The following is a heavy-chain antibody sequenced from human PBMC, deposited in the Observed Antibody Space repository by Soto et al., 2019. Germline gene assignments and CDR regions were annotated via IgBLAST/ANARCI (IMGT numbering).Heavy chain of an antibody. CDR2: LLHISGPA. J-gene: IGHJ4*02. CDR1: GGTVSSYA. Sequence: SVKVSCKASGGTVSSYASIWWRQAYGQGVDWMGGLLHISGPAKYAQTSPGRVTLTAAASTRTAYMELSRLRSEATAVYYCARAHYGSGPLIDYWGQRTLVTVSS. V-gene: IGHV1-69*13. CDR3: ARAHYGSGPLIDY. D-gene: IGHD3-10*01.